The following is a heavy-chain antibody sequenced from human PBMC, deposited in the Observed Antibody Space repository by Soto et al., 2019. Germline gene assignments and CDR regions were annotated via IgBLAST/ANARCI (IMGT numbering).Heavy chain of an antibody. CDR3: ARDPGAASFDF. CDR2: INPNSGGT. CDR1: GYTFTGYY. Sequence: ASVKVSCTASGYTFTGYYMHWVRQAPGQGLEWMGWINPNSGGTNYAQKFQGWVTMTRDTSISTAYMELSRLRSDDTAVYYCARDPGAASFDFWDQETLVTVSS. J-gene: IGHJ4*02. V-gene: IGHV1-2*04. D-gene: IGHD2-15*01.